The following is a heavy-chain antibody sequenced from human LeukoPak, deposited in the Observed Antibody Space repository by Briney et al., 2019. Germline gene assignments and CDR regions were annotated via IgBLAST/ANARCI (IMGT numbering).Heavy chain of an antibody. CDR1: GFTFSSYA. V-gene: IGHV3-30-3*01. Sequence: PGGSLRLSCAASGFTFSSYAMHWVRQAPGKGLEWVAVISYDGSNKYYADSVKGRFTISRDNSKNTLYLQMNSLRAEDTAVYYCARAKVGAMDYWGQGTLVTVSS. CDR3: ARAKVGAMDY. D-gene: IGHD1-26*01. J-gene: IGHJ4*02. CDR2: ISYDGSNK.